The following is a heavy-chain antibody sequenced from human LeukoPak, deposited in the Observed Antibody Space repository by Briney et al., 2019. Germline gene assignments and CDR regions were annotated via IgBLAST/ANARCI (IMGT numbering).Heavy chain of an antibody. V-gene: IGHV1-2*02. CDR2: TNPISGGT. CDR3: AREDGSFDF. CDR1: GYTFTVYY. D-gene: IGHD5-24*01. Sequence: ASVNVSCKAAGYTFTVYYIHLVRQAPGQGLELMGWTNPISGGTNYAEKFQGRVTTTRDTSINTAYMEVTGLTSDDTAVYYGAREDGSFDFWGQGTLVIVSS. J-gene: IGHJ4*02.